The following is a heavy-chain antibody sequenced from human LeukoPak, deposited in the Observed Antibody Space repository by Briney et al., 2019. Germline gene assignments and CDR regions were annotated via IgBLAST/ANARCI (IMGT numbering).Heavy chain of an antibody. D-gene: IGHD2-2*01. J-gene: IGHJ5*02. CDR3: ARGAYCTSNRCHEAKGLDH. CDR1: GFTFSTYG. CDR2: VSYDGTNK. V-gene: IGHV3-30*03. Sequence: GGSLRLSCEASGFTFSTYGMHWVRQAPGKGLEWGAVVSYDGTNKYYEDSVRGRFTISRDNSKYTLYVQMNTPRAEDTAVYYCARGAYCTSNRCHEAKGLDHWGQGTLVTVSS.